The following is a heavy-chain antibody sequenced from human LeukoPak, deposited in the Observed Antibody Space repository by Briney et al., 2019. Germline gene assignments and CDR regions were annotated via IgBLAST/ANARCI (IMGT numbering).Heavy chain of an antibody. J-gene: IGHJ4*02. V-gene: IGHV3-23*01. CDR1: GFTFSTFSSYG. CDR3: AKDLSSSWFHGDADY. Sequence: GGSLRLSCVASGFTFSTFSSYGMTWGRQAPGKGLEWVSGISGSSGSTYYADSVKGRFTISRDNSKNTLYLQMINLRAEDTAVYYCAKDLSSSWFHGDADYWGQGTLVTVSS. CDR2: ISGSSGST. D-gene: IGHD6-13*01.